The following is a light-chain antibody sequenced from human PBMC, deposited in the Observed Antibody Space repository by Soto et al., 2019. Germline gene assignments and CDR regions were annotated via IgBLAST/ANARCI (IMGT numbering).Light chain of an antibody. CDR1: QTVERW. CDR2: DVS. Sequence: DIQMTQSPPTLSAAVVDRVTITCRASQTVERWLAWYQQKPGKAPNLLISDVSSLESGVPSRFSGSGSATEFTLTISGLQPDDFATYYCQQYKDSMWTFGQGTKVDIK. CDR3: QQYKDSMWT. J-gene: IGKJ1*01. V-gene: IGKV1-5*01.